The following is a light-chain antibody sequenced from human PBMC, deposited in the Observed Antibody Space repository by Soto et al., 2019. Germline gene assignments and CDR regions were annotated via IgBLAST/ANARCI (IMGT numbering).Light chain of an antibody. CDR1: NSNFGAGYD. J-gene: IGLJ3*02. CDR2: GNR. V-gene: IGLV1-40*01. CDR3: QAYDYSLTASV. Sequence: QSVLTQPPSVSGAPGQRVTISCTGSNSNFGAGYDVHWYQQLPGAAPKLVIFGNRNRPSGVPERFSGSKSGTSASLAITGLQAEDEADYYCQAYDYSLTASVFGGGTKVTVL.